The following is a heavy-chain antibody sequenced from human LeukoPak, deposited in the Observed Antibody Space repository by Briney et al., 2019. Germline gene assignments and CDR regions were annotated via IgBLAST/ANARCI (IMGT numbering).Heavy chain of an antibody. J-gene: IGHJ3*02. D-gene: IGHD1-26*01. CDR2: INPNSGGT. CDR1: GYTFTGYY. CDR3: ARVEGWELLLRGIAFDI. V-gene: IGHV1-2*02. Sequence: ASVKVSCKASGYTFTGYYMHWVRQAPGQGLEWMGWINPNSGGTNYAQKFQGRVTMTRDTSISTAYMELSRLRSDDTAVYYCARVEGWELLLRGIAFDIWGQGTMVTVSS.